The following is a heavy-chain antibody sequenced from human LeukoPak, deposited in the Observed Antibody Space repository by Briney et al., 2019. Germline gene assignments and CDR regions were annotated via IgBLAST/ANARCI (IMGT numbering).Heavy chain of an antibody. J-gene: IGHJ4*02. Sequence: GGSLRLSCAASGFTFSSYAMHWVRQAPGKGLEYVSAISSNGGSTYYANSVKGRFTISRDNSKNTLYLQMGSLRAEDMAVYYCARGRAASDFDYWGQGTLVTVSS. CDR3: ARGRAASDFDY. D-gene: IGHD2-15*01. CDR1: GFTFSSYA. V-gene: IGHV3-64*01. CDR2: ISSNGGST.